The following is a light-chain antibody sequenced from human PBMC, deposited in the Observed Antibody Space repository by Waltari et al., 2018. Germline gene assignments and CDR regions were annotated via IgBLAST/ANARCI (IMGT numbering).Light chain of an antibody. J-gene: IGLJ3*02. CDR1: SSNIGAGSD. V-gene: IGLV1-40*01. CDR2: GTS. CDR3: QSYDSSLTGSV. Sequence: QSVLTQPPSVSGAPGQRVTISCSGSSSNIGAGSDVHWYQQLPGTAPKLLIYGTSIRPPGFPDRVSGSKSGTSASLAITGLQAEDEADYYGQSYDSSLTGSVFGGGTKLTVL.